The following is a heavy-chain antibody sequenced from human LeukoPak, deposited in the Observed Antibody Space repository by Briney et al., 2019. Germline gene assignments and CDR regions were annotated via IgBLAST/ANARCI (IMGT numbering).Heavy chain of an antibody. CDR1: GFTFSSYS. CDR2: ISYDGSNK. J-gene: IGHJ4*02. CDR3: ARAGEGYSSGWPFDY. Sequence: GGSLRLSCAASGFTFSSYSMNWVRQAPGKGLEWVAVISYDGSNKYYADSVKGRFTISRDNSKNTLYLQMNSLRAEDTAVYYCARAGEGYSSGWPFDYWGQGTLVTVSS. V-gene: IGHV3-30*03. D-gene: IGHD6-19*01.